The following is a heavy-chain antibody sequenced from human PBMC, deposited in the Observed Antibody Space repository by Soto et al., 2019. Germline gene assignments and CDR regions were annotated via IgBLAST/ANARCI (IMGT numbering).Heavy chain of an antibody. CDR3: AREQGACSDTSCYPGPYDC. D-gene: IGHD2-2*01. Sequence: GGSLRLCCAASVFTFSSYSMNWVRQAPGKGLEWISYITSKSTTIKYADSVEGRSTVSRDNAKNSLFLQLNSLRDDDTAVYYCAREQGACSDTSCYPGPYDCWGQG. V-gene: IGHV3-48*02. J-gene: IGHJ1*01. CDR1: VFTFSSYS. CDR2: ITSKSTTI.